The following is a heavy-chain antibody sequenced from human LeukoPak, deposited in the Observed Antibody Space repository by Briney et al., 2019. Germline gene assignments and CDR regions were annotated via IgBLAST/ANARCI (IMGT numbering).Heavy chain of an antibody. CDR1: GFTFSDYD. J-gene: IGHJ4*02. Sequence: GGSLRLSCAASGFTFSDYDMHWVRQATGKGLEWVSAIGTAGDTYYTGSVKGRFTISRENAKNSLYLQMNSLRAGDTAVYYCARDRGYSYGYSYYFENWGQGTLVTVSS. CDR2: IGTAGDT. CDR3: ARDRGYSYGYSYYFEN. V-gene: IGHV3-13*01. D-gene: IGHD5-18*01.